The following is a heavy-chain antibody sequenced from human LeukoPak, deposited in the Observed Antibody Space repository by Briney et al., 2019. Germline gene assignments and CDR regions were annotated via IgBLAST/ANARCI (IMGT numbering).Heavy chain of an antibody. CDR2: ISSSSSYA. D-gene: IGHD5-18*01. CDR3: AREGRGYSYGPHLAFDI. V-gene: IGHV3-21*01. Sequence: GGSLRLSCAASGFTFSSYSMNWVRQAPGKGLEWVSSISSSSSYAYYADSVKGRFTISRDNAKNSLYLQMNSLRAEDTAGYYCAREGRGYSYGPHLAFDIWGQGTMVTVSS. CDR1: GFTFSSYS. J-gene: IGHJ3*02.